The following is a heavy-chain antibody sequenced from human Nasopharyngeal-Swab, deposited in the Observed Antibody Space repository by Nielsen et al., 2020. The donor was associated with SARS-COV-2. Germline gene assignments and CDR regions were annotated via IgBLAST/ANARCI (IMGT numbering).Heavy chain of an antibody. J-gene: IGHJ4*02. CDR3: AKDIEDGYCSGGSCYSFDY. V-gene: IGHV3-9*01. D-gene: IGHD2-15*01. CDR1: GFTFDDYA. Sequence: SLRLSCAASGFTFDDYAMHWVRQAPGKGLEWVSGISWNSGSIGYADSVKGRFTISRDNAKNSLYLQMNSLRAEDTALYYCAKDIEDGYCSGGSCYSFDYWGQGTLVTV. CDR2: ISWNSGSI.